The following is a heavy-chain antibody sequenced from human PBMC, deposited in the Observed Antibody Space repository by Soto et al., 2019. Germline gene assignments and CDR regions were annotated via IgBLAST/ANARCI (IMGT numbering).Heavy chain of an antibody. CDR1: GGSISSSNW. CDR3: ARKGIAARRGFMDV. J-gene: IGHJ6*02. Sequence: SETLSLTCAVSGGSISSSNWWSWVRQPPGKGLEWIGEIHHSGSTNYNPSLKSRVTISVDKSKNQFSLKLSSVTAADTAVYYCARKGIAARRGFMDVWGQGTTVTV. V-gene: IGHV4-4*02. CDR2: IHHSGST. D-gene: IGHD6-6*01.